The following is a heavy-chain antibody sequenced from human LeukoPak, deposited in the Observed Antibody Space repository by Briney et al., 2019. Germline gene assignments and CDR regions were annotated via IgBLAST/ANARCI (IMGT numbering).Heavy chain of an antibody. CDR2: LNQDGSEE. J-gene: IGHJ2*01. CDR1: GVTFTSLW. CDR3: AGGQGWHFHL. Sequence: GGSLRLSCAASGVTFTSLWMTWFRQAPGKALEWVADLNQDGSEEHYVASVKGRFTISRDSTSLYLQMNSLRAEDTAVYYCAGGQGWHFHLWGRGTLITVSS. V-gene: IGHV3-7*01. D-gene: IGHD2-15*01.